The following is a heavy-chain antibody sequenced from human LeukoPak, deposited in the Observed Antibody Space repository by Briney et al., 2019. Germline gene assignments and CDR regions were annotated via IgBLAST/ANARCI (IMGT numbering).Heavy chain of an antibody. Sequence: ASVEVSCKASGYTFTGYYMHWVRQAPGQGLEWMGWINPNSGGTNYAQKFQGRVTMTRDTSISTAYMELSRLRSDDTAVYYCAGRLRGNYYYYYGMDVWGQGTTVTVSS. J-gene: IGHJ6*02. CDR1: GYTFTGYY. CDR2: INPNSGGT. D-gene: IGHD4-17*01. V-gene: IGHV1-2*02. CDR3: AGRLRGNYYYYYGMDV.